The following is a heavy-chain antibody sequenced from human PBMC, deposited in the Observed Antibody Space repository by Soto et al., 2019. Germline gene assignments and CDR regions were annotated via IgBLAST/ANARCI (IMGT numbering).Heavy chain of an antibody. V-gene: IGHV4-31*03. CDR1: GGSISSGSYF. D-gene: IGHD3-16*01. CDR2: IYYTGIT. J-gene: IGHJ5*02. Sequence: SETLSLTCTVSGGSISSGSYFWSWVRQRPGEGLEWIGNIYYTGITYYNLSLKSRVAISVDTSKNHFSLTLTSLTAADTAIYYCARVMLTPSKHLDRCGQGTLVTVYS. CDR3: ARVMLTPSKHLDR.